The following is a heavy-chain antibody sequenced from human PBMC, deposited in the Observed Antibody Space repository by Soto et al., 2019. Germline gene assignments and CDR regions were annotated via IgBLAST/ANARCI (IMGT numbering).Heavy chain of an antibody. CDR3: ARMESFGSLNWFDP. CDR1: GYTFTNND. J-gene: IGHJ5*02. Sequence: ASVKVSCKASGYTFTNNDVSWVRQATGQGLEWMGWMNPGSGDTGYAQKFQGRVTMTRDISIATAYMELNSLTSEDTTIYYCARMESFGSLNWFDPWGQGTLVTVS. CDR2: MNPGSGDT. V-gene: IGHV1-8*02. D-gene: IGHD5-18*01.